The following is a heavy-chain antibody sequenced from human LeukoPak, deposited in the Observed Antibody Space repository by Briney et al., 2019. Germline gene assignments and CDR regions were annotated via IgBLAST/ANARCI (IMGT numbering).Heavy chain of an antibody. CDR1: GYSISSGYY. Sequence: SETLSLTCAVSGYSISSGYYWGWIRQPPGKGLEWIGSIYHSGSTYYNPSLKSRVTISVDTSENQFSLKLSSVTAADTAVYYCARVYGTPPDYWGQGTLVTVSS. V-gene: IGHV4-38-2*01. D-gene: IGHD4-17*01. CDR3: ARVYGTPPDY. J-gene: IGHJ4*02. CDR2: IYHSGST.